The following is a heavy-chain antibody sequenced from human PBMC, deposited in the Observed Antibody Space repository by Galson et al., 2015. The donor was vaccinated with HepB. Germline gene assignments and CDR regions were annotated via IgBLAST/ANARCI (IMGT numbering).Heavy chain of an antibody. V-gene: IGHV1-18*04. CDR1: GYTFTSYG. Sequence: QSGAEVKKPGESLKISCKASGYTFTSYGISWVRQATGQGLEWMGWISAYNGNTNYAQKLQGRVTMTTDTSTSTAYMELRSLRSDDTAVYYCARAKGGNIVVVVAAAFDYWGQGTLVTVSS. D-gene: IGHD2-15*01. J-gene: IGHJ4*02. CDR3: ARAKGGNIVVVVAAAFDY. CDR2: ISAYNGNT.